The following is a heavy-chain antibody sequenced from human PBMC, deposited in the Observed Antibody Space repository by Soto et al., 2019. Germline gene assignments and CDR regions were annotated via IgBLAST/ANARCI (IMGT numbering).Heavy chain of an antibody. CDR3: ARGDATKIVVTTYYAMDV. CDR2: IIPVFGTP. Sequence: QVQLVQSGAEVKKPGSSVKVSCTASGGSLSNFGISWVRQAPGQWLEWMGAIIPVFGTPNYAQKFQDRVTINADESTTTVYMEVRRHTSEDTAVYSCARGDATKIVVTTYYAMDVWGQGTTVTVSS. V-gene: IGHV1-69*12. J-gene: IGHJ6*02. CDR1: GGSLSNFG. D-gene: IGHD3-22*01.